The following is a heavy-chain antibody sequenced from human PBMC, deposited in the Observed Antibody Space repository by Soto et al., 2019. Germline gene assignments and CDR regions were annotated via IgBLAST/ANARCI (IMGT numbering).Heavy chain of an antibody. CDR1: GGSISSSNW. V-gene: IGHV4-4*02. J-gene: IGHJ5*02. CDR2: IYHSGST. Sequence: PSETLSLTCAVSGGSISSSNWWRWVRQPPGKGLEWIGEIYHSGSTYYNPSLKSRVTISVDKSKNQFSLKLNSMTAADTAVYYCARRFYGSESYYNILFDPWGQGTLVTVS. D-gene: IGHD3-10*01. CDR3: ARRFYGSESYYNILFDP.